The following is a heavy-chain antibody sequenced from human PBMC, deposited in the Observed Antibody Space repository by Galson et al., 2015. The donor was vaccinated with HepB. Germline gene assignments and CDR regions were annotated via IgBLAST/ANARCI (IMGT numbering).Heavy chain of an antibody. D-gene: IGHD6-13*01. CDR1: GFTFSPYG. Sequence: SLRLSCAASGFTFSPYGMTWVRQAPGKGLEWVSTIGSGDHKFYPDSLKGRFTISRDNDKNSVYLQMTGLSAEDTAVYHCARDYASWSRDYWGQGTLVTVSS. V-gene: IGHV3-21*01. CDR2: IGSGDHK. J-gene: IGHJ4*02. CDR3: ARDYASWSRDY.